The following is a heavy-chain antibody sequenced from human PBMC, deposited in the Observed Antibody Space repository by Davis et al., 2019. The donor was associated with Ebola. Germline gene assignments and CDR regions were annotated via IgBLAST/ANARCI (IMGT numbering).Heavy chain of an antibody. CDR3: ARDGPDYYGLDV. J-gene: IGHJ6*02. V-gene: IGHV1-46*01. CDR1: GYTFTNYY. Sequence: AASAKVSCKAFGYTFTNYYPHWTRHAPGQGLEWMGVLNPSAGYTNYAQKFQGRVTITRDTSTSTVYMEVRRLRSEDTAVYYCARDGPDYYGLDVWGQGTAVTVSS. CDR2: LNPSAGYT.